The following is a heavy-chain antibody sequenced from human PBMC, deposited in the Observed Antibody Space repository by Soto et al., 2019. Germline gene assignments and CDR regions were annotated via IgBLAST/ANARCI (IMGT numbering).Heavy chain of an antibody. CDR3: ARADLVVRVCYYGMDV. D-gene: IGHD2-2*01. CDR2: IYPSDSRT. V-gene: IGHV5-51*01. Sequence: GESLKSSCKGSGYSLTSYWIGWVRQVPGKVLELVAIIYPSDSRTIYSPSFQGQVTISADKSISTAYLQWSSLKASDTAMYYCARADLVVRVCYYGMDVWGQGTTVTVSS. CDR1: GYSLTSYW. J-gene: IGHJ6*02.